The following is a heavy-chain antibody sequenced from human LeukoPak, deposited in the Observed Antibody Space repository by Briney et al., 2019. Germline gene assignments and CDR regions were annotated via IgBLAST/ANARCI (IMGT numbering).Heavy chain of an antibody. CDR2: ISSDGSST. Sequence: GGSLRLSCAASGFTVGRYCMSSVRQGPGKGLVWVSGISSDGSSTIYADSVKGRFTISRDNSNNTLYLQMNSVRAEDTAVCYCAKSTVATVVPWFDPWGQGTLVTVSS. D-gene: IGHD4-17*01. CDR1: GFTVGRYC. J-gene: IGHJ5*02. CDR3: AKSTVATVVPWFDP. V-gene: IGHV3-23*01.